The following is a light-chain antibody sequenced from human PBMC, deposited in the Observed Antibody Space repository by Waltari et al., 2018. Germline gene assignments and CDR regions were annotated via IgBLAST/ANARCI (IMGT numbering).Light chain of an antibody. CDR1: STYVSDDHY. V-gene: IGLV2-11*01. Sequence: QSALTQPRSVSGSPGQSVTISCTGTSTYVSDDHYVSWYQQYPGKAPKLFIYDFTKRPSGVPDRFSASKSGNTASLTISGLQAEDEADYYCCSFAGSYTWVFGGGTKLTVL. J-gene: IGLJ3*02. CDR3: CSFAGSYTWV. CDR2: DFT.